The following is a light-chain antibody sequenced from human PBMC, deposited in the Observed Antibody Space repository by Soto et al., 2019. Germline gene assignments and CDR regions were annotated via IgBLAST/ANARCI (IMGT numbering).Light chain of an antibody. CDR1: SSNIGSKD. J-gene: IGLJ1*01. V-gene: IGLV1-44*01. CDR2: SNN. CDR3: AAWDDSLNGYV. Sequence: QSVLPQPPSASGTPGQRVTISCSGSSSNIGSKDVNWYQQLPETAPKVLMYSNNQRPSGVPDRFSGSKSGTSASLAISGLQSEDEADYYCAAWDDSLNGYVFGTGTKVTVL.